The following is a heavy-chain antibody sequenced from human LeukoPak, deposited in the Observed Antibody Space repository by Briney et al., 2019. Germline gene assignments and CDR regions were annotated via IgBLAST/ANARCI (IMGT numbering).Heavy chain of an antibody. D-gene: IGHD3-3*01. CDR1: GYTFTGYY. Sequence: ASVNVSCKTSGYTFTGYYIHWVRQAPGQGLEWMGWINPNSGVTNYAQKFQGRVTMTRDTSISTAYMELSRLRSDDTAVYYCARDLGGVVPFDYWGQGTLVTVSS. V-gene: IGHV1-2*02. CDR3: ARDLGGVVPFDY. CDR2: INPNSGVT. J-gene: IGHJ4*02.